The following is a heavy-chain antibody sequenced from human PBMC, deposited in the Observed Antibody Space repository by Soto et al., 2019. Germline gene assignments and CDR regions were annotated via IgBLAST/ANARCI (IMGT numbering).Heavy chain of an antibody. CDR1: GHTFTSYG. J-gene: IGHJ4*02. V-gene: IGHV1-18*01. CDR3: ARVFEATMYYYDSSGYYQFDY. CDR2: ISAYNGNT. D-gene: IGHD3-22*01. Sequence: ASVKVSCKASGHTFTSYGISWVRQAPGQGLEWMGWISAYNGNTNYAQKLQGRVTMTTDTSTSTAYMALRSLRSDDTAVYYCARVFEATMYYYDSSGYYQFDYWGQGTLVTVSS.